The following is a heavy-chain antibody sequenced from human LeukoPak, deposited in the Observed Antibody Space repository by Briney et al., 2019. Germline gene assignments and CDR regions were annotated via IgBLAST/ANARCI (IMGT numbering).Heavy chain of an antibody. CDR3: ARDASMVRGVILYDY. CDR2: ISGYNGNT. V-gene: IGHV1-18*04. D-gene: IGHD3-10*01. CDR1: GYTFTSYY. Sequence: AAVKVSCKASGYTFTSYYMHWVRQAPGQGLEWMGWISGYNGNTNYAQKLQGRVTMTTDTSTSTSYMELRSLRSDDTAVYYCARDASMVRGVILYDYWGQGTLVTVSS. J-gene: IGHJ4*02.